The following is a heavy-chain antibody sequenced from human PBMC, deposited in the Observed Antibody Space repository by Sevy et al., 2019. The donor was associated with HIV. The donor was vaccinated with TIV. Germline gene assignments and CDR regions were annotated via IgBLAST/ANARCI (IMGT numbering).Heavy chain of an antibody. CDR3: TTEGDGYCTNGVCYTPDAFDI. CDR2: IKTKTDGGTP. J-gene: IGHJ3*02. Sequence: GGSLRLSCAASGFTSINAWISWVRKAPGKGLEWVGRIKTKTDGGTPDYAEPVKGRLPISRDDSKNTLYLQMNSLKTEDTAVYYCTTEGDGYCTNGVCYTPDAFDIWGQGTMVTVSS. D-gene: IGHD2-8*01. CDR1: GFTSINAW. V-gene: IGHV3-15*01.